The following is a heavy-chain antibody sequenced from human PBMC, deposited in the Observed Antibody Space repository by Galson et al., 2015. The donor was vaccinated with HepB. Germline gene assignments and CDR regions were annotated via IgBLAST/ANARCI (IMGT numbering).Heavy chain of an antibody. CDR1: GFTFSDYC. V-gene: IGHV3-11*04. CDR2: ISSSSSTI. J-gene: IGHJ3*02. D-gene: IGHD3-10*01. Sequence: SLRLSCAASGFTFSDYCMSWIRQAPGKGLEWVSYISSSSSTIYYADSVKGRFTISRDNAKNSLYLQMNSLRAEDTAVYYCARARPYYGSGSLFGTEAFDIWGQGTMVTVSS. CDR3: ARARPYYGSGSLFGTEAFDI.